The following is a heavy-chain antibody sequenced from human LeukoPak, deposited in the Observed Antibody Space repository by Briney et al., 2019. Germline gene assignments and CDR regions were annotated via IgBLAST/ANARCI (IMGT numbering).Heavy chain of an antibody. D-gene: IGHD6-13*01. Sequence: PGRSLRLSCAASGFTFSSYGMHWVRQAPGKGLEWVAVISYDGSNKYYADSVKGRFSISRDNSKNTLYLQMNSLRGEDTAVYYCAKDQRGTIAAAGRFDYWGQGILVRVSA. CDR3: AKDQRGTIAAAGRFDY. CDR1: GFTFSSYG. CDR2: ISYDGSNK. V-gene: IGHV3-30*18. J-gene: IGHJ4*02.